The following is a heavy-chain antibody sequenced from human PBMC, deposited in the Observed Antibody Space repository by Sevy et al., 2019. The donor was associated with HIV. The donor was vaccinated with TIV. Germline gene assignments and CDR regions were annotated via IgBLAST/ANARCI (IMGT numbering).Heavy chain of an antibody. V-gene: IGHV3-23*01. CDR2: ISYSGSST. J-gene: IGHJ4*02. Sequence: GGSLRLSCAASGFTFNNHAMSWVRQAPGKGLEWVSVISYSGSSTYYVDSVKGQFTISRDNSKNTLYLQMNSLRAEDTAVYYCAKDRVSGSYYAGDFDYWGQGTLVTVSS. CDR1: GFTFNNHA. D-gene: IGHD1-26*01. CDR3: AKDRVSGSYYAGDFDY.